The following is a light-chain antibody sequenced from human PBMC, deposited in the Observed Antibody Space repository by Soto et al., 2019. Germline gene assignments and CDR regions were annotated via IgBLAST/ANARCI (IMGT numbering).Light chain of an antibody. J-gene: IGKJ2*01. V-gene: IGKV4-1*01. CDR3: QQYYSTPYT. CDR2: WAS. Sequence: DIVMTQSPDFLAVSLGERATIKCKSSRSLLYSSNTKNYLAWYQHRPGQPPKLLFYWASTRESGVPDRFSGGGSGTDFTLTINSLQAEDVAVYYCQQYYSTPYTFGQGTKLEIK. CDR1: RSLLYSSNTKNY.